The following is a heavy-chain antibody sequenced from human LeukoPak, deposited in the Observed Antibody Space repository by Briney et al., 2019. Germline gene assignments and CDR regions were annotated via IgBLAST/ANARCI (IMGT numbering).Heavy chain of an antibody. CDR1: GFTVCSNY. CDR2: IYSGGST. V-gene: IGHV3-53*01. D-gene: IGHD5-18*01. CDR3: ARAGVDTAMVGAFDI. Sequence: SGGSLRLSCAASGFTVCSNYMSWVRQAPGKGLEWVSVIYSGGSTYYADTVKGRFTISRDNSKNTLYLQMNSLRAEDTAVYYCARAGVDTAMVGAFDIWGQGTMVTVSS. J-gene: IGHJ3*02.